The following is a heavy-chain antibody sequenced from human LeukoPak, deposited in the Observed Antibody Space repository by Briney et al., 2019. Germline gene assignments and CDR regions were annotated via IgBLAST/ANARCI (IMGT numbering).Heavy chain of an antibody. Sequence: GGSLRLSCVASGFTFNSYGMHWVRQAPGKGLEWVTLIRYDGSDKYYADSVKGRFTISRDNSKNTLYMQMNSLRTEDTAVYYCARKSGRYPANAFDIWGQGTMVTVSS. CDR2: IRYDGSDK. CDR3: ARKSGRYPANAFDI. D-gene: IGHD1-26*01. J-gene: IGHJ3*02. V-gene: IGHV3-30*02. CDR1: GFTFNSYG.